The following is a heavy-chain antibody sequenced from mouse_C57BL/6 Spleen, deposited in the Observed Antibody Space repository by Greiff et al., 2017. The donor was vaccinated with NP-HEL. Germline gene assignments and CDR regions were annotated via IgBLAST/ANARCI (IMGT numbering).Heavy chain of an antibody. D-gene: IGHD2-1*01. Sequence: VQLKESGAELAKPGASVKLSCKASGYTFTSYWMHWVKQRPGQGLEWIGYINPSSGYTKYNQKFKDKATLTADKSSSTAYMQLSSLTYEDSAVYYCARSYGNYEWYFDVWGTGTTVTVSS. J-gene: IGHJ1*03. CDR2: INPSSGYT. CDR1: GYTFTSYW. CDR3: ARSYGNYEWYFDV. V-gene: IGHV1-7*01.